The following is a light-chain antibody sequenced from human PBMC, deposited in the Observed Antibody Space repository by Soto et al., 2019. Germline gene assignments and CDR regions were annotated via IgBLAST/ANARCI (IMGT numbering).Light chain of an antibody. Sequence: DIQMTQSPSSLSASVGDRVTITCRASQAITDYLAWYQQKPGQVPNLLIFAASTLQSGVPSRFSGSGSGTYFTLTITGLQPEEVATYYCQNYNSAPCTFGQWTKVEIK. J-gene: IGKJ1*01. CDR2: AAS. CDR1: QAITDY. CDR3: QNYNSAPCT. V-gene: IGKV1-27*01.